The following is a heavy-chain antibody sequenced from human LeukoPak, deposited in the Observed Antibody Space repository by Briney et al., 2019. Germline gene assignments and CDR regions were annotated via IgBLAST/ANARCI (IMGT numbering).Heavy chain of an antibody. CDR1: GYTFTGYY. Sequence: GASVKVSCKASGYTFTGYYMHWVRQAPGQGLEWMGWINPNGGTHYAQSFQDRVTMTRDTSISTAYMELSWLRSDDTAMYYCASSPRSTTQDYWGQGTLVSVPS. CDR2: INPNGGT. V-gene: IGHV1-2*02. J-gene: IGHJ4*02. D-gene: IGHD1-14*01. CDR3: ASSPRSTTQDY.